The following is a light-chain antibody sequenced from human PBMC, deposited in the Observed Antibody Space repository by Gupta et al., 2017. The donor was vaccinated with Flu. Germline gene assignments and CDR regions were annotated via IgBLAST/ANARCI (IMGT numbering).Light chain of an antibody. J-gene: IGKJ4*01. CDR1: QSVLYSSNNKNY. Sequence: NCKSSQSVLYSSNNKNYLAWYQQKPGQPPKLLIYCASTRDAGVPDRFSGSGSGTDFTLTISSLQAEDVAVYYCQQYYTTPLTFGGGTKVEIK. CDR2: CAS. CDR3: QQYYTTPLT. V-gene: IGKV4-1*01.